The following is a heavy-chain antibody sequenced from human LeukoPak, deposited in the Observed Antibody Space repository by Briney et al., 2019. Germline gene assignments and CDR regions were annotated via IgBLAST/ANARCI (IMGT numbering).Heavy chain of an antibody. CDR2: ISAYNGNT. CDR1: GYTFTSYG. V-gene: IGHV1-18*01. D-gene: IGHD3-22*01. CDR3: ARHYYDSSVISPNDAFDI. J-gene: IGHJ3*02. Sequence: GASVKVSCKASGYTFTSYGISWVRQAPGQGLEWLGWISAYNGNTNYAQKLQGRVTMTTDTSTSTAYMELRSLRSDDTAVYYCARHYYDSSVISPNDAFDIWGQGTMVTASS.